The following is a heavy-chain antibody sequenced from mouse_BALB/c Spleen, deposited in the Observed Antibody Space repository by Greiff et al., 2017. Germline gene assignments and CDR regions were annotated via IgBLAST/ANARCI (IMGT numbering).Heavy chain of an antibody. CDR1: GYTFTSYW. CDR2: IYPSDSYT. Sequence: VQLQQPGAELVRPGASVKLSCKASGYTFTSYWINWVKQRPGQGLEWIGNIYPSDSYTNYNQKFKDKATLTVDKSSSTAYMQLSSPTSEDSAVYYCAAITTGLDYCGQGTTLTVSS. V-gene: IGHV1-69*02. CDR3: AAITTGLDY. D-gene: IGHD1-1*01. J-gene: IGHJ2*01.